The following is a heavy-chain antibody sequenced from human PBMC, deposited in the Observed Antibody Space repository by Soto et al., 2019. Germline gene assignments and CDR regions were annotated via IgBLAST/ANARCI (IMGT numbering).Heavy chain of an antibody. V-gene: IGHV4-30-4*01. D-gene: IGHD6-6*01. Sequence: SETLSLTCTVSGGSISSGDYYWSWIRQPPGKGLEWIGFIFYSGISFYNPSLKSRVTISVVTSKNQFSLKLSSVTAADTAVYYCARDSSSSSQPYFDYWGQGTLVTVSS. CDR1: GGSISSGDYY. CDR3: ARDSSSSSQPYFDY. J-gene: IGHJ4*02. CDR2: IFYSGIS.